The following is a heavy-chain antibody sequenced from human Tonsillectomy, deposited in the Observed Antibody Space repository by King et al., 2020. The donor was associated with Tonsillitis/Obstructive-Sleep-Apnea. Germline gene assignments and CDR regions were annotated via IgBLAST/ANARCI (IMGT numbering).Heavy chain of an antibody. V-gene: IGHV1-69*04. D-gene: IGHD5-24*01. Sequence: QLVQSGAEVKKPGSSVKVSCKASGGTFSSYAISWVRQAPGQGLEWMGRNIPILGIANYAQKFQGRDKMTADKSTRTVYMELSSLRSEYTAVYYCARAGDGSYYDVIDVWGEGTTVTVSP. CDR2: NIPILGIA. J-gene: IGHJ6*04. CDR1: GGTFSSYA. CDR3: ARAGDGSYYDVIDV.